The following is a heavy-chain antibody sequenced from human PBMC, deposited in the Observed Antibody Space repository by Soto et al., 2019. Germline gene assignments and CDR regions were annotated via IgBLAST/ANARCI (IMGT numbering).Heavy chain of an antibody. CDR3: ARFPFSTSSGPNPRYFAS. J-gene: IGHJ4*02. V-gene: IGHV4-34*01. D-gene: IGHD6-25*01. CDR1: GGSFSGYY. CDR2: INHSGFT. Sequence: QVQLQQWGAGLLKPSETLSLTCAVSGGSFSGYYWSWIRQTPGKGLEWIGEINHSGFTDYNPSLTSRVTISVDTSKTHFSLRLTSVTAADTAVYYWARFPFSTSSGPNPRYFASWGQGTLVTVSS.